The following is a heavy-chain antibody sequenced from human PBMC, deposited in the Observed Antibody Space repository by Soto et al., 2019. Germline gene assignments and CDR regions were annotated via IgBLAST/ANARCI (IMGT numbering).Heavy chain of an antibody. V-gene: IGHV4-39*01. D-gene: IGHD3-22*01. Sequence: SETLSLTCTVSGGSISSSSYYWGWIRQPPGKGLEWIGSIYYSGSTYYNPSLKSRVTISVDTSKNQFSLKLSSVTAADTAVYYCARPYYYYDSTFSAFDIWGQGTMVTVSS. CDR3: ARPYYYYDSTFSAFDI. CDR1: GGSISSSSYY. J-gene: IGHJ3*02. CDR2: IYYSGST.